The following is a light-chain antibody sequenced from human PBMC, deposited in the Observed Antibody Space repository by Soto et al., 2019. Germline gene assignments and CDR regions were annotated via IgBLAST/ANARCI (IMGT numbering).Light chain of an antibody. CDR1: QTVSSIF. Sequence: EIVLTQSPGTLSLSPGERATLSCRASQTVSSIFLAWYQQKPGQAPRLLIYGASSRATGIPDRFSGSGSGTDFTLTIRRLEPADFAVYYGQQYESARTFGQGPKVEMK. CDR3: QQYESART. CDR2: GAS. J-gene: IGKJ1*01. V-gene: IGKV3-20*01.